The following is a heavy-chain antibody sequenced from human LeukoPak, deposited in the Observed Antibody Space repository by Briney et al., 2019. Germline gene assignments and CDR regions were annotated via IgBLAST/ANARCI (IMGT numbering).Heavy chain of an antibody. CDR2: IGGSGVST. V-gene: IGHV3-23*01. Sequence: GGSLRLSCAASGFTFSTYGMTWVRQAPGKGLEWVSAIGGSGVSTYYADSVKGRFTISRDNSRNTLYLQMNSLRAEDTAVYYCAKFRGYSYGPIGYWGQGTLVTVSS. CDR1: GFTFSTYG. D-gene: IGHD5-18*01. J-gene: IGHJ4*02. CDR3: AKFRGYSYGPIGY.